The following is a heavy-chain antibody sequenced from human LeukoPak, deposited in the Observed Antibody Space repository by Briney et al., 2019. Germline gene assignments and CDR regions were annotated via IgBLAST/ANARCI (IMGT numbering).Heavy chain of an antibody. CDR3: ARSWGGYSGYESASFDY. CDR2: ISSSGSTI. CDR1: GFTFSSYS. D-gene: IGHD5-12*01. Sequence: SGGSLRLSCAASGFTFSSYSMNWVRQAPGKGLEWVSYISSSGSTIYYADSVKGRFTISRDNAKNSLYLQMNSLRAEDTAVYYCARSWGGYSGYESASFDYWGQGTLVTVSS. V-gene: IGHV3-48*04. J-gene: IGHJ4*02.